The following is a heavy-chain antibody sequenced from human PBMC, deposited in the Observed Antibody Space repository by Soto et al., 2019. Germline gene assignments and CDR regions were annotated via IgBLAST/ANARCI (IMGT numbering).Heavy chain of an antibody. CDR1: GFTVSTKY. J-gene: IGHJ4*02. CDR2: IYGGGST. V-gene: IGHV3-66*01. Sequence: GSLRLSCAASGFTVSTKYMSWVRQAPGKGLEWVSVIYGGGSTFYADSVRGRFTISRDNSKNLLYLQMNSLRAEDTAVYYCARTHYDILTGYEYYFDYWGQGTLVTVSS. D-gene: IGHD3-9*01. CDR3: ARTHYDILTGYEYYFDY.